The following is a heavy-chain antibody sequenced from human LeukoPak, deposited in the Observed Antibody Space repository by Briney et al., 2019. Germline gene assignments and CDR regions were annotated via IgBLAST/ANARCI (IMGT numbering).Heavy chain of an antibody. CDR2: ISGSGGST. V-gene: IGHV3-23*01. Sequence: GGSLRLSCAASGFTFSSYAMSWVRQAPGKGLEWVSAISGSGGSTYYADSVKGRFTISRDNSKNTLYLQMNSPRAEDTAVYYCAKGGGVYDILTGYYFDYWGQGTLVTVSS. CDR1: GFTFSSYA. CDR3: AKGGGVYDILTGYYFDY. J-gene: IGHJ4*02. D-gene: IGHD3-9*01.